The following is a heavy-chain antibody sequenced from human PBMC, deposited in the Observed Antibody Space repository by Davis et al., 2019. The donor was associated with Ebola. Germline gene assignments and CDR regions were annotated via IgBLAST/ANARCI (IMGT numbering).Heavy chain of an antibody. CDR2: MNPNSGNT. CDR3: ASDVTQSLGIRYYYYYGMDV. V-gene: IGHV1-8*01. Sequence: ASVTVSCKASGYTFTSYDTNWVRQATGQGLEWMGWMNPNSGNTGYAQKFQGRVTMTRNTSISTAYMELSSLRSEDTAVYYCASDVTQSLGIRYYYYYGMDVWGKGTTVTVSS. CDR1: GYTFTSYD. D-gene: IGHD7-27*01. J-gene: IGHJ6*04.